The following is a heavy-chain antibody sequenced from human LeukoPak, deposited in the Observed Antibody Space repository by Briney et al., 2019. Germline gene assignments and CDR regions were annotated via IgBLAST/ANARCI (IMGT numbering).Heavy chain of an antibody. J-gene: IGHJ4*02. CDR3: ASRFGEFPDY. CDR1: GFTFSSYG. D-gene: IGHD3-10*01. Sequence: GGSLRLSCAASGFTFSSYGMHWVRQAPGKGLEWVSSISSSSYIYYADSVKGRFTISRDNAKNSLYLQMNSLRAEDTAVYYCASRFGEFPDYWGQGTLVTVSS. V-gene: IGHV3-21*01. CDR2: ISSSSYI.